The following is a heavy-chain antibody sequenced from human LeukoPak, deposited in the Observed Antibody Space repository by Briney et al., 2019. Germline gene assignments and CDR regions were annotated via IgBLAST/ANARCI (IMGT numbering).Heavy chain of an antibody. V-gene: IGHV4-39*07. J-gene: IGHJ6*03. Sequence: SETLSLTCTVSGGSISSSIYYWGWIRQPPGKGLEWIGSIYYSGSTYYNPSLKSRVTISLDTSKNQLSLKLSSVTAADTAVYYCARAGVYYGSGSYYTYYYYMDVWGKGTTVTISS. D-gene: IGHD3-10*01. CDR2: IYYSGST. CDR1: GGSISSSIYY. CDR3: ARAGVYYGSGSYYTYYYYMDV.